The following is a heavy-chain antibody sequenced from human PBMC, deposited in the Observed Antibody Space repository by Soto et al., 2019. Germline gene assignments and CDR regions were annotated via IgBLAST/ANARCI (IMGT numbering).Heavy chain of an antibody. J-gene: IGHJ4*02. D-gene: IGHD6-13*01. Sequence: EVQLLESGGGLVQPGGSLSLSCAASGFTFSSYAMSWVRQAPGKGLEWVSAISGSGGSTYYADSVKGRFTISRDNSKNTLYLQMNSLRAEDTAVYYCAHSSSWYVPTYDYWGQGTLVTVSS. CDR3: AHSSSWYVPTYDY. CDR1: GFTFSSYA. V-gene: IGHV3-23*01. CDR2: ISGSGGST.